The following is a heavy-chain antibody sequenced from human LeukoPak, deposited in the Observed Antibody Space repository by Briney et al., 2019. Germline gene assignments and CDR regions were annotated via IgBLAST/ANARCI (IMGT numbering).Heavy chain of an antibody. J-gene: IGHJ4*02. D-gene: IGHD5-12*01. Sequence: PGGSLRLSCAASGFTFSTYAINRVRQAPGEGLEGVSAISGSGVSTYFADSVKCRFTISIDNSQNTVYPQITTLRAEDTAASFCAKGRGYLYYFDYWGQGTLVTVSS. V-gene: IGHV3-23*01. CDR2: ISGSGVST. CDR3: AKGRGYLYYFDY. CDR1: GFTFSTYA.